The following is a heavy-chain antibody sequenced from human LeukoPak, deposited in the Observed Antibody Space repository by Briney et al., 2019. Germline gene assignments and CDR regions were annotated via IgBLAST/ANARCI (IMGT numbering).Heavy chain of an antibody. V-gene: IGHV1-18*01. CDR2: ISAYNGNT. CDR3: ARVWDDYGMDV. CDR1: GYTFTSYG. D-gene: IGHD1-26*01. Sequence: ASVKVSCKASGYTFTSYGISWVRQAPGQGLEWMGWISAYNGNTNYAQKLQGRVTMTTDTSTSTAYMELRSLRSDVTDVYYCARVWDDYGMDVWGQGTTVTVSS. J-gene: IGHJ6*02.